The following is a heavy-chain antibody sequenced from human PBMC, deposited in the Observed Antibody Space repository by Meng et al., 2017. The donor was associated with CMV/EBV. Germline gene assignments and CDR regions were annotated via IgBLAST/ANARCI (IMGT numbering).Heavy chain of an antibody. CDR2: ISAYNGNT. D-gene: IGHD6-13*01. Sequence: ASVKVSCKASGYTFTSYGISWVRQAPGKGLEWMGWISAYNGNTNYAQKLQGRVTMTTDTSTSTAYMELRSLRSDDTAVYYCARDRAAAGSYYYYYGMDVWGQGTTVTVSS. J-gene: IGHJ6*02. CDR1: GYTFTSYG. V-gene: IGHV1-18*01. CDR3: ARDRAAAGSYYYYYGMDV.